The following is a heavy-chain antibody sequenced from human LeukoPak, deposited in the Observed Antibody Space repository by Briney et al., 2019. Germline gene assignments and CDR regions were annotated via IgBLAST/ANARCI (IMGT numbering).Heavy chain of an antibody. V-gene: IGHV3-48*03. D-gene: IGHD5-18*01. CDR1: GFTFSGYE. CDR2: VSSSGSTI. Sequence: GGSLRLSCTVSGFTFSGYEMNWVRQAPGKGLEWVSYVSSSGSTIFYADSVKGRFTISGDNAKNSLYLQMNSLRAEDTAVYYCARRGIQLWPHDDYWGQGTLVTVSS. J-gene: IGHJ4*02. CDR3: ARRGIQLWPHDDY.